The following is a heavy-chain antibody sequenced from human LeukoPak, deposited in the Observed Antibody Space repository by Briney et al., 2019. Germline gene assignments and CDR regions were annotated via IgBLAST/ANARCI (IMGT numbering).Heavy chain of an antibody. V-gene: IGHV3-74*03. CDR1: GFTFSSYW. CDR2: IISDGTGT. J-gene: IGHJ3*02. Sequence: GGSLRLSCAASGFTFSSYWMHWVRQAPGEGPVWVSRIISDGTGTMYADSVTGRFTISRDNAKNTLYLQMNSRRAEDTAVYDYAKHPAFDIWGQGTMVTVSS. CDR3: AKHPAFDI.